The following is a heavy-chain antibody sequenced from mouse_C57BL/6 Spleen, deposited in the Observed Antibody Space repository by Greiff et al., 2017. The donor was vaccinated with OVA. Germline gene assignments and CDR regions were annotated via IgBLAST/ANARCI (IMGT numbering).Heavy chain of an antibody. V-gene: IGHV5-16*01. CDR3: ARGSYGDY. D-gene: IGHD1-1*01. J-gene: IGHJ2*01. CDR2: INYDGSST. CDR1: GFTFSDYY. Sequence: DVKLVESEGGLVQPGRSLKLSCTASGFTFSDYYMAWVRQVPEKGLEWVANINYDGSSTYYLDSLKSRFIISRDNAKNILYLQMSSLKSEDTATYYCARGSYGDYWGQGTTLTVSS.